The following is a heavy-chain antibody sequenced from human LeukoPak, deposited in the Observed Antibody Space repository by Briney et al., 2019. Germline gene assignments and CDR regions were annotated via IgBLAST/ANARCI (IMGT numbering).Heavy chain of an antibody. CDR3: ARLSGGYYNYYYYYMDV. CDR2: IRYDGSNK. J-gene: IGHJ6*03. Sequence: PGGSLRLSCAASGFTFSSYGMHWVRQAPGKGLEGVAFIRYDGSNKYYADSVKGRFTISRDNSKNTLYLQMNSLRAEDTAVYYCARLSGGYYNYYYYYMDVWGKGTTVTVSS. V-gene: IGHV3-30*02. CDR1: GFTFSSYG. D-gene: IGHD3-10*01.